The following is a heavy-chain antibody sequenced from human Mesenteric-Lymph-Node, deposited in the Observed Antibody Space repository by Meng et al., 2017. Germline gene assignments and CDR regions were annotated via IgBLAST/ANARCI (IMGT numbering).Heavy chain of an antibody. CDR1: GFSFSSYA. V-gene: IGHV3-23*01. CDR2: ISGGGGST. Sequence: GESLKISCAASGFSFSSYAMNWVRQAPVKGLEWLSAISGGGGSTYYADSVKGRFTISRDNAKNSLYLQMNSLRAEDTAVYYCARDSEYCGGDCYSWFDPWGQGTLVTVSS. J-gene: IGHJ5*02. CDR3: ARDSEYCGGDCYSWFDP. D-gene: IGHD2-21*02.